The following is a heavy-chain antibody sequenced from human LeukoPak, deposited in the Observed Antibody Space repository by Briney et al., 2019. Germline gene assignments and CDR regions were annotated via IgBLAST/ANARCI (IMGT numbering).Heavy chain of an antibody. CDR1: GFTFSRHW. CDR2: IRLDGLEK. V-gene: IGHV3-7*04. Sequence: GGSLRLSCAASGFTFSRHWMSWVRQAPGKGLEWVANIRLDGLEKYYVASVQGRFTISRDNAKNSLYLQMNSLKADDTAVYYCARAPYYESSGPLWGQGTLVSVSS. J-gene: IGHJ4*02. D-gene: IGHD3-22*01. CDR3: ARAPYYESSGPL.